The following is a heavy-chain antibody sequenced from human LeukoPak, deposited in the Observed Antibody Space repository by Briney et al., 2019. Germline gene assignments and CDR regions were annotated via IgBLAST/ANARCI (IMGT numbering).Heavy chain of an antibody. CDR1: GFTFSSYA. D-gene: IGHD2-8*01. CDR3: ARADAYCTNGVCPDY. V-gene: IGHV3-30*04. Sequence: GRSLRPSCAASGFTFSSYAMHWVRQAPGKGLEWVAVISYDGSNKYYADSVKGRFTISRDNSKNTLYLQMNSLRAEDTAVYYCARADAYCTNGVCPDYWGQGTPVTVSS. CDR2: ISYDGSNK. J-gene: IGHJ4*02.